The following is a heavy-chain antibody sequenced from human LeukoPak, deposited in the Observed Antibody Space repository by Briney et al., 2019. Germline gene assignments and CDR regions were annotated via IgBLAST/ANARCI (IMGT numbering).Heavy chain of an antibody. Sequence: ASVKVSCKASGYTFSSYHVHWVRQAPGQGLEWMGMIIPSDGFTSYAQKFQGRVTMTTDTSTSTAYMELRSLRSDDTAVYYCARDSYTAMGLCYFDYWGQGTLVTVSS. V-gene: IGHV1-46*01. CDR2: IIPSDGFT. J-gene: IGHJ4*02. CDR3: ARDSYTAMGLCYFDY. D-gene: IGHD5-18*01. CDR1: GYTFSSYH.